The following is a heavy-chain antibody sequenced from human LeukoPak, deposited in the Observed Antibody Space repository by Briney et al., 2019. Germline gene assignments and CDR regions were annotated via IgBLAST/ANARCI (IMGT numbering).Heavy chain of an antibody. Sequence: QAGGSLRLSCAASGFTFSNFAMAWVRQSPGKGLEWVSGIYAGGGSKYYADSVRGRFTISRDKARDMVFLQMNSLRGDDTAVYFCAKDLTSGDGKWEFDSWGQGTLVTVA. CDR1: GFTFSNFA. V-gene: IGHV3-23*01. CDR3: AKDLTSGDGKWEFDS. CDR2: IYAGGGSK. J-gene: IGHJ5*01. D-gene: IGHD3-9*01.